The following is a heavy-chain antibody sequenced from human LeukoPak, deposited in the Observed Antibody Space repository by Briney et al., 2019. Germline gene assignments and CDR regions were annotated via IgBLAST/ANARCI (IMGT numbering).Heavy chain of an antibody. V-gene: IGHV3-48*01. D-gene: IGHD6-19*01. CDR1: GFTFSSNG. CDR3: ARESPMWLAVPNWFDP. J-gene: IGHJ5*02. Sequence: PGGSLRLSCAASGFTFSSNGMNWVRQAPGKGLEWVSYISSGSTTIYYADSVKGRFTISRDNAKNSLYLQMNSLRAEDTAVYYCARESPMWLAVPNWFDPWGQGTLVTVSS. CDR2: ISSGSTTI.